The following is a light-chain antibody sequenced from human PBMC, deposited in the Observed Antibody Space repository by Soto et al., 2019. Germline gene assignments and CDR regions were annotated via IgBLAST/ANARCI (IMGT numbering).Light chain of an antibody. CDR1: QSVSSSY. J-gene: IGKJ2*01. Sequence: EIVLKQSPGTLSVSPGERATLSCRASQSVSSSYLAWYQQKHGQAPRLLIFGAASRATGITDRCSGSGSGTDVSLTIIRMEQQDYTIVYCQLDGGVPYTFGQGA. CDR3: QLDGGVPYT. CDR2: GAA. V-gene: IGKV3-20*01.